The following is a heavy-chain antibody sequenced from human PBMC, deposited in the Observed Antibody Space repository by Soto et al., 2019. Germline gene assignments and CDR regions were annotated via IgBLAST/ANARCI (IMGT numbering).Heavy chain of an antibody. CDR2: ISSNGVGT. CDR1: GFALSGYS. D-gene: IGHD6-6*01. V-gene: IGHV3-64*01. J-gene: IGHJ6*03. CDR3: ARRARPDFYYMDV. Sequence: WGSLRLSCAASGFALSGYSMDWVRQAPGKGLEYVSGISSNGVGTYYANSVQGRFTISRDNSKNTVYLQMGSLRPEDMAVYYCARRARPDFYYMDVWGKGTTVTVSS.